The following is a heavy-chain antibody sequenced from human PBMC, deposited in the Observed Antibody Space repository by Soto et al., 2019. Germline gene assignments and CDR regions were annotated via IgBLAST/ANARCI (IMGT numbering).Heavy chain of an antibody. CDR3: ARQAARGFWSGYYRNMEFDY. V-gene: IGHV4-39*01. CDR2: IYYSGST. CDR1: GGSISSSSYY. J-gene: IGHJ4*02. Sequence: SETLSLTCTVSGGSISSSSYYWGWIRQPPGKGLEWIGSIYYSGSTYYNPSLKSRVTISVDTSKNQFSLKLSSVTAADTAVYYCARQAARGFWSGYYRNMEFDYWGQGTLVTSPQ. D-gene: IGHD3-3*01.